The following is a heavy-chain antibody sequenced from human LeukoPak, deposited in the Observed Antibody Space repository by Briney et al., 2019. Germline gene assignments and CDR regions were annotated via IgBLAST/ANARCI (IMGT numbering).Heavy chain of an antibody. CDR2: ISTNGVIT. CDR1: GFTFSRYS. V-gene: IGHV3-23*01. Sequence: GGSLRLSCVASGFTFSRYSMSWVRQAPGKGLEWVSGISTNGVITYYADSVKGRFTISRDNSKGTVYLQMNSLRPEDTAVYYCAKDDAWLQYGNWGRGTLVTVSS. CDR3: AKDDAWLQYGN. D-gene: IGHD5-24*01. J-gene: IGHJ4*02.